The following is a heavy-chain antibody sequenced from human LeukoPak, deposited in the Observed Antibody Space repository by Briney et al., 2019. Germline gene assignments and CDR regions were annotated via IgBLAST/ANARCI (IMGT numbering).Heavy chain of an antibody. CDR2: INDRSNSK. CDR1: GFSFSDYA. CDR3: AKDHFTGGDYGDYFDL. Sequence: GGSLRLSCVASGFSFSDYAMSWVRQSPGQGLQWVSVINDRSNSKVCADSVRGRFIISRDNSQNTLYLEMNSLRADDTAIYYCAKDHFTGGDYGDYFDLWGQGVLVTVSS. D-gene: IGHD3-16*01. J-gene: IGHJ4*02. V-gene: IGHV3-23*01.